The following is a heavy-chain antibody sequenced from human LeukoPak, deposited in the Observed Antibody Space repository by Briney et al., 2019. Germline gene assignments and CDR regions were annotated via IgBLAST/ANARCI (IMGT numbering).Heavy chain of an antibody. J-gene: IGHJ4*02. CDR3: AKSNCGGDCSEYYFDY. D-gene: IGHD2-21*02. V-gene: IGHV3-23*01. CDR1: EFTFNNCA. Sequence: SGGPLRLSCAASEFTFNNCAMSWVRQAPGKGLEWVSAISGSGGNTYYADSVKGRFTISRDNSKNTLYLQMNSLRAEDTAVYYCAKSNCGGDCSEYYFDYWGQGTLVTVSS. CDR2: ISGSGGNT.